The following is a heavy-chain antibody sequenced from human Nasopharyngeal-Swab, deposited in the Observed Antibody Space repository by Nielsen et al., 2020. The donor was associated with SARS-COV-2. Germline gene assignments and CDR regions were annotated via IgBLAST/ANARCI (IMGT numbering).Heavy chain of an antibody. Sequence: GESLKISYAASGFTFSSYAMSWVRQAPGKGLEWVSAISGSGGSTYYADSVKGRFTISRDNSKNTLYLQMNSLRAEDTAVYYCAKEVAAAIGEYYFDYWGQGTLVTVSS. V-gene: IGHV3-23*01. CDR2: ISGSGGST. CDR3: AKEVAAAIGEYYFDY. CDR1: GFTFSSYA. J-gene: IGHJ4*02. D-gene: IGHD6-13*01.